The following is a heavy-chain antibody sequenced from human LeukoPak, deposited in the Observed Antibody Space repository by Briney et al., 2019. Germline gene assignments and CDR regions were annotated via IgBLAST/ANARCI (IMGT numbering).Heavy chain of an antibody. CDR2: ITGSGTGT. Sequence: GGSLRLSCAASGFTFSSDAMSWVRQAPGKRLEWVSAITGSGTGTYYADSVKGRFTISRDDSKNTLYLQMNSLRAEDTAVYYCARMGKGTLDYWGQGTLVTVSS. CDR1: GFTFSSDA. J-gene: IGHJ4*02. V-gene: IGHV3-23*01. CDR3: ARMGKGTLDY. D-gene: IGHD1-1*01.